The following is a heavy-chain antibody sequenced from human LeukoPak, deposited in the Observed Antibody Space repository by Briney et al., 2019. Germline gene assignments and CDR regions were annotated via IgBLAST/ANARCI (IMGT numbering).Heavy chain of an antibody. J-gene: IGHJ5*02. CDR2: INHSGST. CDR1: GGSFSGYY. CDR3: ARHIAHIVVPAAMRTNWFDP. Sequence: PSETLSLTCAVYGGSFSGYYWSWIRQPPGKGLEWIGEINHSGSTNYNPSLKSRVTISVDTSKNQFSLKLSSVTAADTAVYYCARHIAHIVVPAAMRTNWFDPWGQGTLVTVSS. V-gene: IGHV4-34*01. D-gene: IGHD2-2*01.